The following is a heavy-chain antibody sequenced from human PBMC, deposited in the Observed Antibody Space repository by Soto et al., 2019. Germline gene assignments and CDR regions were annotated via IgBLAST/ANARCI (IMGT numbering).Heavy chain of an antibody. CDR1: GGSISSYY. J-gene: IGHJ6*02. CDR2: IYYSGST. Sequence: ETLSLTCTVSGGSISSYYWSWIRQPPGKGLEWIGYIYYSGSTNYNPSLKSRVTISVDTSKNQFSLKLSSVTAADTAVYYCAREGLYYDILTGYRPYYYGMDVWGQGTTVTVSS. CDR3: AREGLYYDILTGYRPYYYGMDV. V-gene: IGHV4-59*01. D-gene: IGHD3-9*01.